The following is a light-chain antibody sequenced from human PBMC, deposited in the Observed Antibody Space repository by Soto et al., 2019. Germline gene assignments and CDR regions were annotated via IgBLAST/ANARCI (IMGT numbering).Light chain of an antibody. CDR2: EVT. Sequence: QSVLTQPPSASGSPGQSVTISCIGTASDIGRYNYVSWYQHHPGKAPNLIIYEVTKRPSGVPDRFSGSKSGNTASLTVSGLQADDEADYYCNSYVGSNNYVFGTGTKLTVL. CDR1: ASDIGRYNY. CDR3: NSYVGSNNYV. V-gene: IGLV2-8*01. J-gene: IGLJ1*01.